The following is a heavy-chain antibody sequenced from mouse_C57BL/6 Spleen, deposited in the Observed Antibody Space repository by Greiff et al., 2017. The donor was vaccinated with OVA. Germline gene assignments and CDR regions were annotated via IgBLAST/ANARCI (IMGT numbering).Heavy chain of an antibody. D-gene: IGHD1-1*01. Sequence: EVQLQESGPELVKPGDSVKISCKASGYSFTGYFMNWVMQSHGKSLEWIGRINPYNGDTFYNQKFKGKATLTVDKSSSTAHMELRSLTSEDSAVYYCARSDLDYGSSPYYFDYWGQGTTLTVSS. V-gene: IGHV1-20*01. CDR3: ARSDLDYGSSPYYFDY. CDR1: GYSFTGYF. CDR2: INPYNGDT. J-gene: IGHJ2*01.